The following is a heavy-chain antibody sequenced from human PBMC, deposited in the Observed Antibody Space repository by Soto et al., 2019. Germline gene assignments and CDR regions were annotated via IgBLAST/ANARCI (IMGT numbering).Heavy chain of an antibody. J-gene: IGHJ6*02. CDR1: GGTFSNYG. Sequence: QVQLVQSGAEVKKPGSSVKVSCKSSGGTFSNYGFSWVRQAPGQGLECMGVIVPIFGAEHPQKFQGRVTITADESKNTVFMELRGLRSEDTAVYFFARGGRDYEGGGYYQGQVWGQGTTVTVSS. CDR2: IVPIFGA. V-gene: IGHV1-69*12. D-gene: IGHD3-22*01. CDR3: ARGGRDYEGGGYYQGQV.